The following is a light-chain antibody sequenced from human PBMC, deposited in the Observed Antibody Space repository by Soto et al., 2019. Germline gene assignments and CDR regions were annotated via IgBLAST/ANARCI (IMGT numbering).Light chain of an antibody. CDR3: QSADSSGTYVV. CDR2: KDS. CDR1: ALPKQY. Sequence: SSELTQPPSVSVSPGQTARITCSGAALPKQYAHWYQQKPGQAPVLVIYKDSERPSGIPERFSGSSSGTTVTLTISGVQAEDEADDYCQSADSSGTYVVFGGGTKLTVL. V-gene: IGLV3-25*03. J-gene: IGLJ2*01.